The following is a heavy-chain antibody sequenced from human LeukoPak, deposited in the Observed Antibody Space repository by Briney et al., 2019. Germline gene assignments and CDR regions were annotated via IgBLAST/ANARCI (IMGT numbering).Heavy chain of an antibody. V-gene: IGHV4-61*10. D-gene: IGHD5-24*01. CDR3: AMYREGYNYAPHALEI. CDR2: IYASGKT. Sequence: SETLSLTCTVSGASVSSTDYFWNWIRPPAGKGLGWIVCIYASGKTDYNPSLTSRVTMSLDTSKNQSSLNMNSVTAADSAVYFCAMYREGYNYAPHALEIWGERTVGTVSS. J-gene: IGHJ3*02. CDR1: GASVSSTDYF.